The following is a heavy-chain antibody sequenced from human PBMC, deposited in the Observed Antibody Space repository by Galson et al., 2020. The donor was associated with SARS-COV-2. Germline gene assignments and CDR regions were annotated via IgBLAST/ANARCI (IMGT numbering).Heavy chain of an antibody. CDR1: GFSFSDNY. Sequence: GGSLRLSCAASGFSFSDNYMDWVRRAPGKGLEWVARIRDTGNTYATEYAASVRGRFTVSRDDSRNSLYLQMNSLKSEDTAIYYCASDYLGLGSNWGQGTLVTVSS. D-gene: IGHD3-10*01. J-gene: IGHJ4*02. V-gene: IGHV3-72*01. CDR2: IRDTGNTYAT. CDR3: ASDYLGLGSN.